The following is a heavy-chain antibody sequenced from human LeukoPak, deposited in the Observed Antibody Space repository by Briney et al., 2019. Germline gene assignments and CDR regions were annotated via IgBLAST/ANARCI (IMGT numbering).Heavy chain of an antibody. V-gene: IGHV3-23*01. D-gene: IGHD5-18*01. CDR3: AKGGYSYVESWFDP. CDR2: ISGSGGST. Sequence: GGSLRLSCAASGFTFSSYAMSWVRQAPGKGLGWVSAISGSGGSTYYADSVKGRFTISRDNSKNTLYLQMNSLRAEDTAVYYCAKGGYSYVESWFDPWGQGTLVTVSS. CDR1: GFTFSSYA. J-gene: IGHJ5*02.